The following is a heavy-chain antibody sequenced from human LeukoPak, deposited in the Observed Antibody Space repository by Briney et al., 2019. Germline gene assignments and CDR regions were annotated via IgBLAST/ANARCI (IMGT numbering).Heavy chain of an antibody. J-gene: IGHJ3*02. CDR2: VFHSGTT. D-gene: IGHD2-21*02. Sequence: SETLSLTCNVSGDSLTSHFWSWIRQTPGQGLEWIGYVFHSGTTNYSPSLKSRVTISLDTSKKEFYLRLASMTAADIGVYYCARRMVTVTDAFDIWGRGTKVSVSS. CDR3: ARRMVTVTDAFDI. V-gene: IGHV4-59*08. CDR1: GDSLTSHF.